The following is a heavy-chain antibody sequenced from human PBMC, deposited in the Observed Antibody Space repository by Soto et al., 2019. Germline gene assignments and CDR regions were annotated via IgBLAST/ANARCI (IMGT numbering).Heavy chain of an antibody. D-gene: IGHD3-22*01. Sequence: QVQLQESGPGLVEPSQTLSLICTVSGASIITDGYYWTWIRQHPGKGLEWLGYIHYSGGATYKPPYNPPLQHRIDISFHISNDLFSLKLASVNAAHTAVYYCARVPTYDQDSICYQPLHPWGQGTLATVPS. CDR1: GASIITDGYY. CDR3: ARVPTYDQDSICYQPLHP. J-gene: IGHJ5*02. V-gene: IGHV4-31*03. CDR2: IHYSGGAT.